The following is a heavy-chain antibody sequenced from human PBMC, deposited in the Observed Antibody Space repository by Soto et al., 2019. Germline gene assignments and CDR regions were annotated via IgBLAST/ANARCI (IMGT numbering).Heavy chain of an antibody. D-gene: IGHD3-10*01. CDR1: GFTFSNYA. V-gene: IGHV3-30-3*01. Sequence: PGGSLRLSCAAPGFTFSNYAIHWVRQAPGKGLEWVTIISKDGNSKHYADSVKGRFTISRDNSKNTLFLQMNSLTAEDTALYYCARDPQGSYCYIDYWGQGTPVTVSS. CDR3: ARDPQGSYCYIDY. J-gene: IGHJ4*02. CDR2: ISKDGNSK.